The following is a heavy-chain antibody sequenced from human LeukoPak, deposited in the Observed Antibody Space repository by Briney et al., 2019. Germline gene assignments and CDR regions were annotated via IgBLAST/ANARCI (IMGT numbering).Heavy chain of an antibody. CDR2: ISAYNGNT. CDR1: GYTFTSYG. Sequence: GASVKVSCKASGYTFTSYGISWVRQAPGQGLEWMGWISAYNGNTSYAQKLQGRVTMTTDTSTSTAYMELRSLRSDDTAVYYCARGSGGYCSSTSCYAGMDFDYWGQGTLVTVSS. J-gene: IGHJ4*02. CDR3: ARGSGGYCSSTSCYAGMDFDY. D-gene: IGHD2-2*01. V-gene: IGHV1-18*04.